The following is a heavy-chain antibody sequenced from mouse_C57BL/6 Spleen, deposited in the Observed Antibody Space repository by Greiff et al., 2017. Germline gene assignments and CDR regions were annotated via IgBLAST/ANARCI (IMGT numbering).Heavy chain of an antibody. Sequence: VQLQQSGAELVRPGSSVKMSCKTSGYTFTSYGINWVKQRPGQGLEWIGYIYLGNGYTEYNEKFKGKATLTSDTSSSTAYMQLSSLTSEDSAIYFCARGGYSWFAYWGQGTLVTVSA. CDR2: IYLGNGYT. J-gene: IGHJ3*01. V-gene: IGHV1-58*01. D-gene: IGHD2-3*01. CDR3: ARGGYSWFAY. CDR1: GYTFTSYG.